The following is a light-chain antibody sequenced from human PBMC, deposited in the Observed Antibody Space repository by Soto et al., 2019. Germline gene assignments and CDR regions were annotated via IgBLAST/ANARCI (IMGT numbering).Light chain of an antibody. CDR3: CSYTSSTNYV. Sequence: QSVLTQPASVSGSPGQSITISCTGTSSDFDIYKYVSWYQQHPGKAPKLMIYQVTNRPSGVSNRFSGSTSGNTASLTIARLQAEDEADYYCCSYTSSTNYVFGTGTKVTVL. V-gene: IGLV2-14*01. CDR2: QVT. CDR1: SSDFDIYKY. J-gene: IGLJ1*01.